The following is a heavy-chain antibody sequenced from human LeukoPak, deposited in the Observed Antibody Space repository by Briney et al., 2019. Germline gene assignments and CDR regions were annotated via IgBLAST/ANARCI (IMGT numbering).Heavy chain of an antibody. V-gene: IGHV4-59*10. J-gene: IGHJ4*02. CDR1: GGSFSGYY. Sequence: SETLSLTCAVYGGSFSGYYWSWIRQPAGKGLEWIGRIYTSGSTNYNPSLKSRVTISVDTSKNQFSLKLSSVTAADTAVYYCASTTLSPLTEIFDYWGQGTLVTVSS. CDR2: IYTSGST. CDR3: ASTTLSPLTEIFDY. D-gene: IGHD1-14*01.